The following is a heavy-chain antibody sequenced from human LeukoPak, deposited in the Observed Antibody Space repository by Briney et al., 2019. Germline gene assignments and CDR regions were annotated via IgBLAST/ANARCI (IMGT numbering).Heavy chain of an antibody. D-gene: IGHD3-22*01. V-gene: IGHV3-23*01. CDR3: AKVRPIYYDSRDAFDI. CDR1: GFTFSSYA. Sequence: GGSLRLSCAASGFTFSSYAMSWVRQAPGKGLEWVSAISGSGGSTYYADSVKGRFTISRDNSKNTLYLQMDSLRAEDTAVYYCAKVRPIYYDSRDAFDIWGQGTMVTVSS. CDR2: ISGSGGST. J-gene: IGHJ3*02.